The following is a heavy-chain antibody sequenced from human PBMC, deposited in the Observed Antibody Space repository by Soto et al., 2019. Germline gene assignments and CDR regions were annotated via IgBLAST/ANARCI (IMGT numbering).Heavy chain of an antibody. V-gene: IGHV4-59*01. CDR3: ARVRGTAGKRYFDY. Sequence: KRSETLSLTCTVSGGSMIAYYWNWMRQPPGKGLQWIGYTYYSGSTTYNPSLKSRVTISVDSSKNQFSLKLDSVTPADTAVYYCARVRGTAGKRYFDYWGPGTLVTVSS. CDR2: TYYSGST. J-gene: IGHJ4*02. CDR1: GGSMIAYY. D-gene: IGHD6-13*01.